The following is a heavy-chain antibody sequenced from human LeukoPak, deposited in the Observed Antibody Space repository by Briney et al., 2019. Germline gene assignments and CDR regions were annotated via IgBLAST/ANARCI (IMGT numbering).Heavy chain of an antibody. V-gene: IGHV1-18*04. Sequence: ASVTVSCKASGYIFTSYGISWVRQAPGQGLEWMGWISAYNGKTNYAQKLQGRVTMTTDTSTTTVYMEVRSLRSDDTAVYYCARGPGYGDSMYSFDYWGQGTLVTVSS. CDR3: ARGPGYGDSMYSFDY. D-gene: IGHD2-21*02. CDR1: GYIFTSYG. CDR2: ISAYNGKT. J-gene: IGHJ4*02.